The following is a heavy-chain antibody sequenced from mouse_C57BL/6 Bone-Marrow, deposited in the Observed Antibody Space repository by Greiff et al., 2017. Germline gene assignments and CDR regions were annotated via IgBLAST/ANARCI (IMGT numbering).Heavy chain of an antibody. CDR1: GYSFTDYN. CDR3: ARGYDYDYAMDY. J-gene: IGHJ4*01. CDR2: INPNYGTT. Sequence: LVESGPELVKPGASVKISCKASGYSFTDYNMNWVKQSNGKSLEWIGVINPNYGTTSSNPKFKGKATLTVDQSSSTTYMQLNSLTSEDSAVYYCARGYDYDYAMDYWGQGTSVTVSS. V-gene: IGHV1-39*01. D-gene: IGHD2-4*01.